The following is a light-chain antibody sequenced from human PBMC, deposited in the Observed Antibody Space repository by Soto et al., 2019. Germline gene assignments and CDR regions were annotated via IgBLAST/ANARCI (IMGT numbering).Light chain of an antibody. CDR1: QSVSSY. J-gene: IGKJ5*01. V-gene: IGKV3-20*01. CDR3: QQYSSSPSIT. CDR2: GAS. Sequence: MRQSPATLSVSPVEKATLSCRASQSVSSYLAWYQQKPGQAPRLLIYGASTRATGIPDRFSGSGSGTDFTLTISRLEPEDFAVYYCQQYSSSPSITFGQGTRLEIK.